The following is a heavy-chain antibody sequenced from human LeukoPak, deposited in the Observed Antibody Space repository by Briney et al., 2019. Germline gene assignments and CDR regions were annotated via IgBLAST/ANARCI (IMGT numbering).Heavy chain of an antibody. D-gene: IGHD1-26*01. CDR3: ARDDSGSVDY. V-gene: IGHV3-66*01. CDR2: IYSGGST. Sequence: GGSLRLSCAASGFTVSSNYMSWVRQPPGKGLEWVSVIYSGGSTYYADSVKGRFTISRDNSKNTLYLQMNSLRAEDTAVYYCARDDSGSVDYWGQGTLVTVSS. CDR1: GFTVSSNY. J-gene: IGHJ4*02.